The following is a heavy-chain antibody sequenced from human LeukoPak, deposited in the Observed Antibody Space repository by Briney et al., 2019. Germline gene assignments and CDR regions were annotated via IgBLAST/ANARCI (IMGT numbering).Heavy chain of an antibody. D-gene: IGHD6-13*01. V-gene: IGHV4-39*02. Sequence: PSETLSLTCTVSGGSISSSSYFWGWIRQPPGKELEWIGSMYYSGSTYYNPSLKSRVTISVDTSKNHLSLRLSSVTAADTAVYYCARSMYSTNADSWGQGTLVTVSS. CDR1: GGSISSSSYF. CDR2: MYYSGST. J-gene: IGHJ4*02. CDR3: ARSMYSTNADS.